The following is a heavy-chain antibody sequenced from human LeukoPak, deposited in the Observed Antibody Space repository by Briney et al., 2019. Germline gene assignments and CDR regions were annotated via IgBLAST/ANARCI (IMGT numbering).Heavy chain of an antibody. CDR2: ISYDGSNK. V-gene: IGHV3-30*18. CDR1: GFTFSSYG. Sequence: PGGSLRLSCAASGFTFSSYGMHWVRQAPGKGLEWVAVISYDGSNKYYADSVKGRFTISRDTSKNTLYLQMNSLRAEDTAVYYCAKDRSESYSQGLDYWGQGTLVTVSS. J-gene: IGHJ4*02. CDR3: AKDRSESYSQGLDY. D-gene: IGHD1-26*01.